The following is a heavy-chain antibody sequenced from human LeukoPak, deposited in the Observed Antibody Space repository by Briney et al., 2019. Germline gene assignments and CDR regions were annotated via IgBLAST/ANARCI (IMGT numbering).Heavy chain of an antibody. J-gene: IGHJ6*03. D-gene: IGHD4-17*01. Sequence: GGSLRLSCAASGFTFSYYGMHWVRQAPGKGLEWVAFIRYDGSNKYYADSVKGRFTISRDNSKNTLYLQMNSLRAEDTAVYYCAKGIDYGDYYYYYMDVWGKGTTVTVSS. V-gene: IGHV3-30*02. CDR2: IRYDGSNK. CDR3: AKGIDYGDYYYYYMDV. CDR1: GFTFSYYG.